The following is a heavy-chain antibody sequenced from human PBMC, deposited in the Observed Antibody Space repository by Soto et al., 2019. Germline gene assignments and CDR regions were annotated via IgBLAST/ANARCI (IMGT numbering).Heavy chain of an antibody. D-gene: IGHD3-9*01. CDR3: AAESQRYFDWFDYYYGMDV. J-gene: IGHJ6*02. CDR1: GFTFTSSA. Sequence: QMQLVQSGPEVKKPGTSVKVSCKASGFTFTSSAMQWVRQARGQRLEWIGWIVVGSGNTNYAQKFQERVTITRDMSTSTAYMELSSLRSEDTAVYYCAAESQRYFDWFDYYYGMDVWGQGTTVTVSS. CDR2: IVVGSGNT. V-gene: IGHV1-58*02.